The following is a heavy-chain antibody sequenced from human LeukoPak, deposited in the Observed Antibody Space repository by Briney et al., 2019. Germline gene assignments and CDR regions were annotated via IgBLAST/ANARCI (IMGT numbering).Heavy chain of an antibody. V-gene: IGHV3-7*01. CDR2: IKKDGSEK. Sequence: PGGSLRLSCAASGFTFSSYAMHWVRQAPGKGLEWVANIKKDGSEKYYVDSVKGRFTISRDNAKNSLYLQMNSLRAEDTAVYYCARETRYYYDSSAYYSGYFDYWGQGTLVTVSS. CDR1: GFTFSSYA. CDR3: ARETRYYYDSSAYYSGYFDY. D-gene: IGHD3-22*01. J-gene: IGHJ4*02.